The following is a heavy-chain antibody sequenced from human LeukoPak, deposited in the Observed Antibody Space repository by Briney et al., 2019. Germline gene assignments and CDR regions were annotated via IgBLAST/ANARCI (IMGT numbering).Heavy chain of an antibody. Sequence: RGSLRLSCSASGFTFSNYVMYWVRQAPGKGLECVSGISSNGGSTYYADSVKGRFTISRDNSKNTLYLQMSSLRVEDTAVYYCVKDSYDNTGYEYFQHWGQGTLVTGSS. V-gene: IGHV3-64D*08. CDR3: VKDSYDNTGYEYFQH. CDR2: ISSNGGST. CDR1: GFTFSNYV. D-gene: IGHD3-16*01. J-gene: IGHJ1*01.